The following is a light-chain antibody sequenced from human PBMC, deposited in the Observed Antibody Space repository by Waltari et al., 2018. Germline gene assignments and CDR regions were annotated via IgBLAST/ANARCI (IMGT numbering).Light chain of an antibody. CDR2: GAS. V-gene: IGKV3-20*01. CDR1: QSIGRY. Sequence: SCRASQSIGRYLVWYQQKPGQAPRLLIYGASTRASGIPDRFSGSGSGTDFSRTISRLEPEDFAVYHCQKHDRLPATFGQGAKLEIK. CDR3: QKHDRLPAT. J-gene: IGKJ1*01.